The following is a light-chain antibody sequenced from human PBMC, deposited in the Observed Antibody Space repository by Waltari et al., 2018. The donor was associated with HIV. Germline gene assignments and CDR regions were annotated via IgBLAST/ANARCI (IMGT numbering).Light chain of an antibody. Sequence: QSVLTQPPSASGTPGQRVTISCSGSSSNIGSNTVNWYQQLPGTAPKLLIYSNNQRPAGVPDRFAGSKAGTSASLASSGLQSEDEADYYGAAWDGSLNGHVVFGGGTKLTVL. CDR3: AAWDGSLNGHVV. J-gene: IGLJ2*01. CDR1: SSNIGSNT. CDR2: SNN. V-gene: IGLV1-44*01.